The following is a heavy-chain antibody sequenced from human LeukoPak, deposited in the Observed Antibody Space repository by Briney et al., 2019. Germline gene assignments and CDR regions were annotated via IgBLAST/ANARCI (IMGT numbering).Heavy chain of an antibody. CDR1: GGSISSYY. CDR3: ASFGRRDGYNPYYFDY. V-gene: IGHV4-59*08. CDR2: IYYSGST. D-gene: IGHD5-24*01. J-gene: IGHJ4*02. Sequence: SETLSLTCTVSGGSISSYYWAWIRQPPGKGLEWIGYIYYSGSTNYNPSLKSRVTIAVDTSKNQFSLKLSSVTAADTAVYYCASFGRRDGYNPYYFDYWGQGSLVTVSS.